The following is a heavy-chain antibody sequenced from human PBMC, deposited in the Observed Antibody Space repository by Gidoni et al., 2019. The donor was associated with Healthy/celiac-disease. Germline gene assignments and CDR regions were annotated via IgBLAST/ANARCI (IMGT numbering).Heavy chain of an antibody. CDR3: ARGPPGVAPYYYDSSGYFCLDY. D-gene: IGHD3-22*01. V-gene: IGHV1-2*02. J-gene: IGHJ4*02. CDR2: INPNSGGT. CDR1: GYTFTGYY. Sequence: QVQLVQSGAEVKKPGASVNVSCKASGYTFTGYYMHWVRQAPGQGLEWMGWINPNSGGTNYAQKFQGRVTMTRDTSISTAYMELSRLRSDDTAVYYCARGPPGVAPYYYDSSGYFCLDYWGQGTLVTVSS.